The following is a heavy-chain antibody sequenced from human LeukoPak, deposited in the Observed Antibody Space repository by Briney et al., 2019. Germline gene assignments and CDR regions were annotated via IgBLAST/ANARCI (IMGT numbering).Heavy chain of an antibody. CDR2: IFYSVSA. D-gene: IGHD7-27*01. CDR1: GGSPTSYY. V-gene: IGHV4-59*12. Sequence: PESLSLTCTVSGGSPTSYYWSCICPPPGGGVWRIWYIFYSVSANYNTSLTSRVTISADTSKNQLSKKLSSVTAADTAVYYCARSWSGHWGFNWFDPWGQGTLVTVSS. CDR3: ARSWSGHWGFNWFDP. J-gene: IGHJ5*02.